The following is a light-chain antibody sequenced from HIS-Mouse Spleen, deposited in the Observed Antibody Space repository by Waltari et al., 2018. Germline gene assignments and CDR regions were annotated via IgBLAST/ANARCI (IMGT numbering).Light chain of an antibody. Sequence: SYELTQPPSVSVSPGQTARITCSGDALPKKYAYWYQQKSGQAPVLVIYEDSKRPSRIPGRFSGSSSGTMATLTISGAQVEDEADYYCYSTDSSGNHRVFGGGTKLTVL. J-gene: IGLJ2*01. V-gene: IGLV3-10*01. CDR3: YSTDSSGNHRV. CDR1: ALPKKY. CDR2: EDS.